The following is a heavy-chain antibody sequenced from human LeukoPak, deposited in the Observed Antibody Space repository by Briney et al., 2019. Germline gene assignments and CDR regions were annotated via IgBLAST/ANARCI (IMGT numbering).Heavy chain of an antibody. D-gene: IGHD6-13*01. CDR2: IYYSGST. Sequence: SETLSLTCTVSGGSISSSSYYWGWIRQPPGKGLEWIGSIYYSGSTYYNPSLKSRVTISVDTSKSQFSLRLSSVTAADTAVYYCARSAVEQQLAYFDYWGQGTLVTVSS. J-gene: IGHJ4*02. CDR1: GGSISSSSYY. CDR3: ARSAVEQQLAYFDY. V-gene: IGHV4-39*01.